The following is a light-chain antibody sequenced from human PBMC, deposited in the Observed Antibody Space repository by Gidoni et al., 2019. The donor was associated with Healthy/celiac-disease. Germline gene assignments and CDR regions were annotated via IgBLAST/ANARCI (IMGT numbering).Light chain of an antibody. V-gene: IGLV2-23*02. CDR1: SGDVGRYKL. CDR2: EVR. CDR3: CSYADRGTGL. Sequence: QSALTQPASVSASPGQSITISCTGTSGDVGRYKLVSWYQQHPGTVPKLILYEVRQRPPGVSDRFSGSKSGNTASLTISGVQTEDEGDYYCCSYADRGTGLFGGGTKLTVL. J-gene: IGLJ2*01.